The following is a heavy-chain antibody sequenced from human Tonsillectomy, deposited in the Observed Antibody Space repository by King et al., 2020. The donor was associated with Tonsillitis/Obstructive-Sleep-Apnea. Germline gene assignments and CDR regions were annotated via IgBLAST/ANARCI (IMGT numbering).Heavy chain of an antibody. V-gene: IGHV3-7*01. J-gene: IGHJ4*02. CDR3: ARGGGHGMGLDY. Sequence: VQLVESGGGLVQSGGSLRLSCAASGFTISSYWMSWVRQAPGKGLEWVANIKQDGSEKHYVDSVKGRFTISRDNAKNSLYLQLNSLRAEDTAVYYCARGGGHGMGLDYWGQGTLVTDSS. CDR2: IKQDGSEK. CDR1: GFTISSYW. D-gene: IGHD3-16*01.